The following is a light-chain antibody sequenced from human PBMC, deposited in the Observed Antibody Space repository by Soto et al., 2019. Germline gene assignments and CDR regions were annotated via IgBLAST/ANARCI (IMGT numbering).Light chain of an antibody. J-gene: IGKJ4*01. CDR2: AAS. CDR1: QAIHSY. V-gene: IGKV1-9*01. CDR3: QQLNSYHPLT. Sequence: DIQMTQSPSSLSASVGDRVTITCRASQAIHSYLAWYQQKPGKAPKLLIYAASTLQSGVPSRLSGSGSGTDFTLTISSLQPEDFATYYCQQLNSYHPLTFGGGTKVDIK.